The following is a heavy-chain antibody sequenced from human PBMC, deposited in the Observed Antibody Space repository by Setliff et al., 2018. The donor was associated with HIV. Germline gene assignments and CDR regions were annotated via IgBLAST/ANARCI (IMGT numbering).Heavy chain of an antibody. CDR3: ARDIISRVGAFDI. CDR2: IYHTGST. Sequence: PSETLSLTCAVSSRSFSAFYWGWIRQPPGNGLEWIGSIYHTGSTYYKPSLKSRVTMSVDTSKNQFSLKLSSVTAADTAVYYCARDIISRVGAFDIWGQGTMVTVSS. CDR1: SRSFSAFY. V-gene: IGHV4-38-2*02. D-gene: IGHD3-3*02. J-gene: IGHJ3*02.